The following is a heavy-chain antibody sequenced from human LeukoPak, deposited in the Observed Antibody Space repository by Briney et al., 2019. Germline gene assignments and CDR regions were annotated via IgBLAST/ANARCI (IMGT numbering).Heavy chain of an antibody. V-gene: IGHV4-59*01. CDR1: GGSISSYY. CDR2: IYYSGST. Sequence: SETLSLTCTVSGGSISSYYWSWIRQPPGKGLEWIGYIYYSGSTNYNPSLKSRVTISVDASKNQFSLKLSSVTAADTAVYYCASHAPGYSSSPTWGQGTLVTVSS. CDR3: ASHAPGYSSSPT. J-gene: IGHJ4*02. D-gene: IGHD6-6*01.